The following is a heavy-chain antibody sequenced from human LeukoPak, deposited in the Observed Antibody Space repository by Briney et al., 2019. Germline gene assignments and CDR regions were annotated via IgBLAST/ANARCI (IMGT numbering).Heavy chain of an antibody. CDR3: ARGFTAYFDY. Sequence: SETLSLTCAVYGGSFSGYYWSWIRQPPGKGLEWIGEINHSGSTNYNPSLKSRVTISVDTPKNQFSLKLSSVTAADTAVYYCARGFTAYFDYWGQGTLVTVSS. CDR2: INHSGST. J-gene: IGHJ4*02. D-gene: IGHD3-16*01. CDR1: GGSFSGYY. V-gene: IGHV4-34*01.